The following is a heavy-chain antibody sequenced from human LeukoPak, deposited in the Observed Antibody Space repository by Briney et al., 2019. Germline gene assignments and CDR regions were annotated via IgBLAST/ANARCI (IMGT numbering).Heavy chain of an antibody. J-gene: IGHJ4*02. D-gene: IGHD2-15*01. Sequence: GGSLRLSCAASGFTFSSYAMHWVRQAPGKGLEWVAVISYDGSNKYYADSVKGRFTISRDNSKNTLYLQMNSLRAEDTAVYYCARDQYCSGGSCCSDYWGQGTLVTVSS. V-gene: IGHV3-30-3*01. CDR1: GFTFSSYA. CDR3: ARDQYCSGGSCCSDY. CDR2: ISYDGSNK.